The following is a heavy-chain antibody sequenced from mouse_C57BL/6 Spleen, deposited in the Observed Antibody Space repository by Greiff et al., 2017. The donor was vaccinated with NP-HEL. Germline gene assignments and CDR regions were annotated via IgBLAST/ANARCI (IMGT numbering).Heavy chain of an antibody. J-gene: IGHJ1*03. V-gene: IGHV5-17*01. CDR3: ARRVIATVVAHWYFDV. CDR2: ISRGSSTT. D-gene: IGHD1-1*01. Sequence: VQLKESGGGLVKPGGSLKLSCAASGFTFSDYGMHWVRQAPEKGLEWVAYISRGSSTTYSADTVKGRFTISRDNAKNTLFLQMTSLRSEDTAMYYCARRVIATVVAHWYFDVWGTGTTVTVSS. CDR1: GFTFSDYG.